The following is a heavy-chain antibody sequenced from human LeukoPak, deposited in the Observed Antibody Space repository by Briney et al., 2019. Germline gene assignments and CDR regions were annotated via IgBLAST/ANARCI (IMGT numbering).Heavy chain of an antibody. CDR1: GFTFSSYA. Sequence: GGSLRLSCAASGFTFSSYAMSWVRQAPGKGLEWVSGVSGSGGSTYYADSVKGRFTISRDDSKNTLYLQMNSLRAEDTAVYYCATLRETYCGGDCYSFDYWGQGTLVTVSS. J-gene: IGHJ4*02. D-gene: IGHD2-21*01. CDR2: VSGSGGST. V-gene: IGHV3-23*01. CDR3: ATLRETYCGGDCYSFDY.